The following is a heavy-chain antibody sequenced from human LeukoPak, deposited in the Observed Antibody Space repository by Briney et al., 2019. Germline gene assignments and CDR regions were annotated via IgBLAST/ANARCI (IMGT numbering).Heavy chain of an antibody. CDR1: GGTFSSYA. J-gene: IGHJ6*03. D-gene: IGHD2-2*01. CDR3: ARYCSSTSRTPISARHNYYYYMDV. Sequence: SVKVSCKASGGTFSSYAISWVRQAPGQGLEWMGGIIPIFGTANYAQKFQGRVTITADESTSTAYMELSSLRSEDTAVYYCARYCSSTSRTPISARHNYYYYMDVWGKGTTVTVSS. CDR2: IIPIFGTA. V-gene: IGHV1-69*13.